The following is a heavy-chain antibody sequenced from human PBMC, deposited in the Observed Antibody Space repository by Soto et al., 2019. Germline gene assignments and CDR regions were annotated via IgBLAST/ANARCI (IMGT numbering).Heavy chain of an antibody. Sequence: GPLCHSCGVFGVTCRTLDMIWIREAPGKGLECVGSVSDSSSYIYYADSVKGRFTGSRDNANNLVFLQMNGPRPEDTGMYYCARDLRGHYGPWGQGTMVTVSS. J-gene: IGHJ3*01. D-gene: IGHD4-17*01. CDR1: GVTCRTLD. V-gene: IGHV3-21*06. CDR2: VSDSSSYI. CDR3: ARDLRGHYGP.